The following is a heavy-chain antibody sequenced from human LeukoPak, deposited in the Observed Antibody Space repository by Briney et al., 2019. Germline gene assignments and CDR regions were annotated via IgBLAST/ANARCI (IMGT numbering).Heavy chain of an antibody. J-gene: IGHJ4*02. V-gene: IGHV1-8*01. CDR3: ASGQKSVLTYGSGTYAYYFDY. Sequence: ASVKVSCKASGYTFTSYDINWVRQATGQGREWIGWINPNSGNTGYAQKFQGRITMTRNTSISTAYMEMSSLRSEVTAVYYCASGQKSVLTYGSGTYAYYFDYWGQGTLVTVSS. CDR1: GYTFTSYD. CDR2: INPNSGNT. D-gene: IGHD3-10*01.